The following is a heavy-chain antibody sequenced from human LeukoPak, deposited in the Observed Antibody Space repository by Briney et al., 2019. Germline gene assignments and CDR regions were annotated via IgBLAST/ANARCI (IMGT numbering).Heavy chain of an antibody. CDR3: AVTTYYYGSGTYWYFDL. D-gene: IGHD3-10*01. CDR1: GYSISSGYY. CDR2: IYHSGST. J-gene: IGHJ2*01. V-gene: IGHV4-38-2*02. Sequence: PSETLSLTCTVSGYSISSGYYWGWIRQPPGKGLEWIGSIYHSGSTYYNPSLKSRVTISVDTSKNQFSLKLSSVTAADTAVYYCAVTTYYYGSGTYWYFDLWGRGTLVTVSS.